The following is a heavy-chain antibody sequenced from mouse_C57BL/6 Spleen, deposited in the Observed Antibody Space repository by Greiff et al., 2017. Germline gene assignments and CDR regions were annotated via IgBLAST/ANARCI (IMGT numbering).Heavy chain of an antibody. CDR1: GFTFSDYG. Sequence: EVMLVESGGGLVKPGGSLKLSCAASGFTFSDYGMHWVRQAPEKGLEWVAYISSGSSTIYYADTVKGRFTISRDNAKNPLFLQMTSLRSECAGVSYCARERYFDVWGTGTTVTVSS. CDR3: ARERYFDV. J-gene: IGHJ1*03. CDR2: ISSGSSTI. V-gene: IGHV5-17*01.